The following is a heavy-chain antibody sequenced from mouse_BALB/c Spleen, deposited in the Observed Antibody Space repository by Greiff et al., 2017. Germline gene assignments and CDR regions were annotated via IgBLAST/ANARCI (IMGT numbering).Heavy chain of an antibody. D-gene: IGHD1-1*02. CDR3: VRHEYYGVGDWYFDV. Sequence: EVQLVESGGGLVQPKGSLKLSCAASGFTFNTYAMNWVRQAPGKGLEWVARIRSKSNNYATYYADSVKDRFTISRDDSQSMLYLQMNNLKTEDTAMYYCVRHEYYGVGDWYFDVWGAGTTVTVSS. V-gene: IGHV10-1*02. J-gene: IGHJ1*01. CDR1: GFTFNTYA. CDR2: IRSKSNNYAT.